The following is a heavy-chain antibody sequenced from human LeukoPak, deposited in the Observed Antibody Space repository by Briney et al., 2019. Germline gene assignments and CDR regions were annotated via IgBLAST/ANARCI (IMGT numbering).Heavy chain of an antibody. D-gene: IGHD2-15*01. CDR2: IIPILGIA. V-gene: IGHV1-69*02. CDR1: GGTFSSYT. Sequence: SVKVSCKASGGTFSSYTISWVRQAPGQGLEWMGRIIPILGIANYAQKFQGRVTITADKSTSTAYMELSSLRSEDTAVYYCARGRMVVAPISPYYYYYYMDLWGKGTTVTVSS. CDR3: ARGRMVVAPISPYYYYYYMDL. J-gene: IGHJ6*03.